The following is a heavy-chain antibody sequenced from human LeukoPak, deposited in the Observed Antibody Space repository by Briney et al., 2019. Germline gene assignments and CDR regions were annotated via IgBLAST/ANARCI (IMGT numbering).Heavy chain of an antibody. CDR3: ARAHITIFGVVTYPFDY. D-gene: IGHD3-3*01. CDR1: GFTLSTYN. CDR2: ISSSSTYI. Sequence: GGSLRLSCAASGFTLSTYNMNWVRQAPGKGLEWLSSISSSSTYIYYADSEKGRFTISRDNAKNSLYLQMNTLRVEDTAVYYCARAHITIFGVVTYPFDYWGQGTLVTVSS. V-gene: IGHV3-21*01. J-gene: IGHJ4*02.